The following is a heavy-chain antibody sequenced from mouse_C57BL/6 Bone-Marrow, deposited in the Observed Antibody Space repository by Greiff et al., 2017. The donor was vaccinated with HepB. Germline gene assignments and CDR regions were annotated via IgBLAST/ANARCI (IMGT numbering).Heavy chain of an antibody. J-gene: IGHJ1*03. CDR2: ISSGSSTI. Sequence: EVKLVESGGGLVKPGGSLKLSCAASGFTFSDYGMHWVRQAPEKGLEWVAYISSGSSTIYYADTVTGRFTISRDKAKNTLFLQMTSLRSEDTAMYYCARMENWYFDVWGTGATVTVSS. V-gene: IGHV5-17*01. CDR1: GFTFSDYG. CDR3: ARMENWYFDV.